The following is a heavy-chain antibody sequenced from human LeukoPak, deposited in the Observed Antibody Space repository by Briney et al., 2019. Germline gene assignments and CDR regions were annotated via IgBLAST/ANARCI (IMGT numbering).Heavy chain of an antibody. CDR3: ATGGAAISASP. J-gene: IGHJ3*01. Sequence: SETLSLTCTVSGGSISSNYWSWIRQPPGKGLEWIGYIYYSGSPNYNPSLKGRVTISLDTSTNQFSLKLSSVTAADTAVYYCATGGAAISASPWGQGTLVTVSS. D-gene: IGHD6-13*01. CDR1: GGSISSNY. V-gene: IGHV4-59*01. CDR2: IYYSGSP.